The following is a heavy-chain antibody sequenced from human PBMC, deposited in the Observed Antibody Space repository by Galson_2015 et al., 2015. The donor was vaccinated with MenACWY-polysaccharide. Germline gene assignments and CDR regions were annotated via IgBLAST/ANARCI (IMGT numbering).Heavy chain of an antibody. CDR3: ARGRRDTAVAATAAVFLDY. CDR2: MSPNTAKT. J-gene: IGHJ4*02. Sequence: SVKVSCKASGNTLTSNYVHWVRQATGQGLEWMGWMSPNTAKTGYPQKFQGRVTMTRNNSISTAYMELSSLTSEDTAVYYCARGRRDTAVAATAAVFLDYWGQGILVTVSS. D-gene: IGHD6-19*01. CDR1: GNTLTSNY. V-gene: IGHV1-8*02.